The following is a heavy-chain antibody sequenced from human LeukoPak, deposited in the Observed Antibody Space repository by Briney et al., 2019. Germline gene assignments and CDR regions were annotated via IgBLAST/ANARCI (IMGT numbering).Heavy chain of an antibody. CDR1: GYTFTGYY. CDR3: AKDGRPMIPLSWFDP. D-gene: IGHD3-22*01. Sequence: ASVKVSCKASGYTFTGYYMHWVRQAPGQGLEWMAWISANNGNTIYVQKFQGRVTMTTDTSTTTAYMELRGLRSDDTAVYYCAKDGRPMIPLSWFDPWGQGTLVIVSS. V-gene: IGHV1-18*04. CDR2: ISANNGNT. J-gene: IGHJ5*02.